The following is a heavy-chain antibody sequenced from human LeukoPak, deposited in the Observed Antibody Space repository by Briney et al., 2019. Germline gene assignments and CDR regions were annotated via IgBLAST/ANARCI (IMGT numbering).Heavy chain of an antibody. V-gene: IGHV3-23*01. CDR1: GFTFSSYA. Sequence: GGSLRLSCAASGFTFSSYAMSWVRQAPGKGLEWVSAISGSGGSTYYADSVKGRFTISRDNSKNTLYLQMNSLRAEDTAVYYSAKDLVWYSSCYWGQGTLVTVSS. CDR2: ISGSGGST. D-gene: IGHD6-13*01. J-gene: IGHJ4*02. CDR3: AKDLVWYSSCY.